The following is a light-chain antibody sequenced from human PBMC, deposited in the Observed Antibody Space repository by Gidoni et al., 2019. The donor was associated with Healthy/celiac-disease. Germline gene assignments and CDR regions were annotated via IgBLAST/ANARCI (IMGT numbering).Light chain of an antibody. CDR2: KAS. V-gene: IGKV1-5*03. Sequence: DIQLTQSPSTLSASVGDRFTITCRASQSISSWLAWYQQKPGKAPKLLIYKASSLESGVPSRFRGSGSGTEFTLTISSLQPDDFATYYCQQYNSFPLTFGGGTQVEIK. CDR3: QQYNSFPLT. CDR1: QSISSW. J-gene: IGKJ4*01.